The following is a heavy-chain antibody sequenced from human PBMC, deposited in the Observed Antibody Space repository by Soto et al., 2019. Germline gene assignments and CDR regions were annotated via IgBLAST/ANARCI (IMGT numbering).Heavy chain of an antibody. CDR2: IYYSGST. D-gene: IGHD3-16*01. CDR3: ATGGGLSDFDY. CDR1: GGSFSSYY. J-gene: IGHJ4*02. Sequence: WETLSLTCTVSGGSFSSYYWSWIRQPPGKGLEWIGYIYYSGSTNYNTSLKSRVTISVERSKNQFSLKLSSVTAAEKAVYYCATGGGLSDFDYWGQGTLVTVSS. V-gene: IGHV4-59*01.